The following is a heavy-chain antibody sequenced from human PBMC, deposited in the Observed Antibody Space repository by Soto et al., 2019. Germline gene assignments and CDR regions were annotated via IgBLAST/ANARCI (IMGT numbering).Heavy chain of an antibody. V-gene: IGHV3-74*01. J-gene: IGHJ4*02. D-gene: IGHD5-12*01. CDR2: VSSDGSST. CDR1: GFTFSSYW. Sequence: EVQLVESGGGLVQPGESLRLSCAASGFTFSSYWMHWIRQAPGKGLVWVSRVSSDGSSTVYANSVKGRLTISRDNAKNTLYLQMNSLSDDETSVYYCATGLPNFSTFDSWGQGTLVPVSS. CDR3: ATGLPNFSTFDS.